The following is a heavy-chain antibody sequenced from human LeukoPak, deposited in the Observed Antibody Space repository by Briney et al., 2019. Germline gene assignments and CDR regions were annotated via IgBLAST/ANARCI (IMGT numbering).Heavy chain of an antibody. D-gene: IGHD3-9*01. CDR2: FDPEDGET. Sequence: ASVKVSCKVSGYTLTELSMHWVRQAPGKGLEWMGGFDPEDGETIYAQKFQGRVTMTEDTSTDTAYMELSSLRSEDTAVYYCATRDVLRYFDWLLFDYWGQGTLVTVSS. V-gene: IGHV1-24*01. CDR1: GYTLTELS. CDR3: ATRDVLRYFDWLLFDY. J-gene: IGHJ4*02.